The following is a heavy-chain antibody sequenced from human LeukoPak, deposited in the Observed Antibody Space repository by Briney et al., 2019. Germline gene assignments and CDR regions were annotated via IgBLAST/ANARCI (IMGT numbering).Heavy chain of an antibody. Sequence: ASVKVSCTASGGTFSRYAISWVRQAPGQGLEWMGRIIPIIGITNYAQKFQGRVTITADKSTSTAYMELSSLRYDDTAVYYCARDPSGGYVPYFDYWGQGTLVTVSS. CDR2: IIPIIGIT. D-gene: IGHD3-16*01. CDR1: GGTFSRYA. CDR3: ARDPSGGYVPYFDY. V-gene: IGHV1-69*04. J-gene: IGHJ4*02.